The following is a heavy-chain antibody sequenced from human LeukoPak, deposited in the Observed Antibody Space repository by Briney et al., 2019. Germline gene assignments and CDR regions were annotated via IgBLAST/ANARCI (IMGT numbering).Heavy chain of an antibody. J-gene: IGHJ4*02. CDR2: ISYDGSNK. CDR1: GFTFAGSG. D-gene: IGHD3-10*01. V-gene: IGHV3-30*19. Sequence: PGGSLRLSCVTSGFTFAGSGFHWVRQAPGKGLEWVAVISYDGSNKYYADSVKGRFTISRDNSKNTLYLQMNSLRAEDTAVYYCAREVMVRGEYSLDYWGQGTLVTVSS. CDR3: AREVMVRGEYSLDY.